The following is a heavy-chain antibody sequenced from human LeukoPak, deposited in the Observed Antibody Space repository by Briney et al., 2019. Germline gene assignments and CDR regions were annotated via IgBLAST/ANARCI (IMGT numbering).Heavy chain of an antibody. V-gene: IGHV3-30*02. CDR2: IRYDGSNK. J-gene: IGHJ5*02. Sequence: PGGSLRLSXAASGFTFSGYGMHWVRQAPGKGLEWVAFIRYDGSNKYYADSVKGRFTISRDNSKNTLYLQMNSLRAEDTAVYYCANMGETGFDPWGQGTLVTVSS. D-gene: IGHD2-21*01. CDR3: ANMGETGFDP. CDR1: GFTFSGYG.